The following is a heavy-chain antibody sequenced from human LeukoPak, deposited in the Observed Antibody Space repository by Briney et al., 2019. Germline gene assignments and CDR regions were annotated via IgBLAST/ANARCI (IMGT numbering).Heavy chain of an antibody. V-gene: IGHV1-3*01. CDR3: ARDRDYYDTNWFDP. CDR2: INAGNGNT. J-gene: IGHJ5*02. Sequence: ASVKVSCKASGYTFTSYAMHWVRQAPGQRLEWMGWINAGNGNTKYSQKFQGRVTTTRDTSASTAYMELSSLRSEDTAVYYCARDRDYYDTNWFDPWGQGTLVTVSS. CDR1: GYTFTSYA. D-gene: IGHD3-22*01.